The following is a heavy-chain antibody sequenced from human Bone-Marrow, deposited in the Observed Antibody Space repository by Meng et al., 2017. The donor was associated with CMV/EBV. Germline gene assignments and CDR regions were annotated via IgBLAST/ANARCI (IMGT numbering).Heavy chain of an antibody. CDR2: IYYSGST. Sequence: QVQRQESGPALVKPSQTLSLTCTVSGGSISSGDYYWSWIRQPPGKGLEWIGYIYYSGSTYYNPSLKSRVTISVDTSKNQFSLKLSSVTAADTAVYYCIGGVVYGDYVGYFDYWGQGTLVTVSS. CDR1: GGSISSGDYY. D-gene: IGHD4-17*01. J-gene: IGHJ4*02. CDR3: IGGVVYGDYVGYFDY. V-gene: IGHV4-30-4*08.